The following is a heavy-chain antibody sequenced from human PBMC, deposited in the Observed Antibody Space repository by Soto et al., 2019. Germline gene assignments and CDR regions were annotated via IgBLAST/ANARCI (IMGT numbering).Heavy chain of an antibody. J-gene: IGHJ6*02. V-gene: IGHV4-34*02. CDR3: ARQSGPAYRYGMDI. CDR2: INHAGST. CDR1: GGSFSGYY. D-gene: IGHD1-1*01. Sequence: QMLLQQWGAGLLKASETLSLTCSVSGGSFSGYYLAWIRQPPGKGLEWIGEINHAGSTKYHPSLKSRVVLSVELSNTHFSRRLSSVTAADTAVYFCARQSGPAYRYGMDIWGQGTTVTVSS.